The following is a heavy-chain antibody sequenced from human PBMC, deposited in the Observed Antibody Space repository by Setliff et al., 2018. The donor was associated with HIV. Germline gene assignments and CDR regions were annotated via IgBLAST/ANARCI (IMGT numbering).Heavy chain of an antibody. Sequence: SETLSPTCTVSGGSFSSSTYSWGWIRQPPGMGLEWIGSIHSSGTTDYNPSLKSRVAMSVDTSRSQFSLKLRSVTAADTAVYYCARHKTNYDFYAFDVWGQGTMVSV. D-gene: IGHD3-3*01. CDR3: ARHKTNYDFYAFDV. CDR2: IHSSGTT. V-gene: IGHV4-39*01. CDR1: GGSFSSSTYS. J-gene: IGHJ3*01.